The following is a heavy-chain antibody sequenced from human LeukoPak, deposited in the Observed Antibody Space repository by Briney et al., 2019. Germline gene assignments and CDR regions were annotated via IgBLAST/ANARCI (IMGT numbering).Heavy chain of an antibody. CDR1: GFTFSSYA. J-gene: IGHJ6*02. Sequence: GGSLRLSCAASGFTFSSYAMSWVRQAPGKGLEWVARLKSKRSGGTSDYAAPVKGRFTISRDDSKETLYLQMNSLTIEDTAVYYCRWEKSFYLGLDVWGQGTTVTVSS. CDR2: LKSKRSGGTS. D-gene: IGHD3-16*02. CDR3: RWEKSFYLGLDV. V-gene: IGHV3-15*01.